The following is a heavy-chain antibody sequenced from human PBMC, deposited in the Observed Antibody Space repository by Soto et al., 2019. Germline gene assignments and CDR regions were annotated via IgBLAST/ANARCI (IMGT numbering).Heavy chain of an antibody. CDR1: GFTFSSYS. CDR2: IGSSSSYI. V-gene: IGHV3-21*01. J-gene: IGHJ2*01. Sequence: EEQLAESGGGLVKPGGSLRLSCVASGFTFSSYSINWVRQAPGKGLEWVSSIGSSSSYIYYADSVKGRFTISRDNAENSLYLQINSLTAEDTAVYYCARTGTKIDWYFDLWGRGTLVTVSS. D-gene: IGHD1-1*01. CDR3: ARTGTKIDWYFDL.